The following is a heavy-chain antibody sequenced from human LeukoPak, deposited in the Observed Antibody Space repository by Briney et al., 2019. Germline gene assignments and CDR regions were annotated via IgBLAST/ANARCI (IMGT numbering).Heavy chain of an antibody. Sequence: SETLSLTCTVSGGSISSGCYYWSWIRQPAGKGLEWIGRIYTCGSTNYNPSLKSRVTISVDTSKNQFSLKLSSVTAADTAVYYRARGYNSSGYWGQGTLVTVSS. CDR1: GGSISSGCYY. D-gene: IGHD3-22*01. V-gene: IGHV4-61*02. CDR3: ARGYNSSGY. CDR2: IYTCGST. J-gene: IGHJ4*02.